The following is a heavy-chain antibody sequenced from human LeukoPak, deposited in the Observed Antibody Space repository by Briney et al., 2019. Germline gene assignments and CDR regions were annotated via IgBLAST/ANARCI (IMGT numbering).Heavy chain of an antibody. V-gene: IGHV4-30-4*08. D-gene: IGHD2/OR15-2a*01. CDR2: IYYSGST. Sequence: SQTLSLTCTVSGASISSGDYYWSWLRQPPGKGLEWFGYIYYSGSTYYNPSLKSRVTISVYTSKNQFSLKLSSVTATDTAVYYCALNSISQHTGYYYYYMDVWGKGTTVTVSS. J-gene: IGHJ6*03. CDR1: GASISSGDYY. CDR3: ALNSISQHTGYYYYYMDV.